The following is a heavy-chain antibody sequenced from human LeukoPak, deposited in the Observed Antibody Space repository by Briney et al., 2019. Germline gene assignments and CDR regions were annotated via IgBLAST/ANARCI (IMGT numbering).Heavy chain of an antibody. J-gene: IGHJ4*02. V-gene: IGHV4-39*07. CDR1: GGSISSSSYY. CDR2: INHSGST. D-gene: IGHD5-24*01. Sequence: SETLSLTCTVSGGSISSSSYYWSWIRQPPGKGLEWIGEINHSGSTNYNPSLKSRVTISVDTSKNQFSLKLSSVTAADTAVYYCARASMEMATAFDYWGQGTLVTVSS. CDR3: ARASMEMATAFDY.